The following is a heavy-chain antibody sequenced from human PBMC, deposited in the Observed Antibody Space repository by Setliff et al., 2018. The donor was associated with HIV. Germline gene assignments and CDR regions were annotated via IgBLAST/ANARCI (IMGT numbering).Heavy chain of an antibody. V-gene: IGHV4-61*05. CDR2: IYTSGST. Sequence: SETLSLTCTVSGSSISSSSYYWGWIRQPPGKGLEWIGHIYTSGSTNYNPSLKSRLTISLDTSKNKFSLKLTSVTAADTAFYYCARGTVNFDYWGQGTLVTVSS. J-gene: IGHJ4*02. D-gene: IGHD4-4*01. CDR3: ARGTVNFDY. CDR1: GSSISSSSYY.